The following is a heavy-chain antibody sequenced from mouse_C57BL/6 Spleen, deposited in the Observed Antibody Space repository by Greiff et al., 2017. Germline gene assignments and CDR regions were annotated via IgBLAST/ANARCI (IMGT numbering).Heavy chain of an antibody. CDR2: INPYNGGT. V-gene: IGHV1-19*01. Sequence: VQLKESGPVLVKPGASVKMSCKASGYTFTDYYMNWVKQSHGKSLEWIGVINPYNGGTSYNQKFKGKATLTVDKSSSTAYMELNSLTSEDSAVYYCARTSNYSNCAGAMDYWGQGTSVTVSS. J-gene: IGHJ4*01. CDR3: ARTSNYSNCAGAMDY. D-gene: IGHD2-5*01. CDR1: GYTFTDYY.